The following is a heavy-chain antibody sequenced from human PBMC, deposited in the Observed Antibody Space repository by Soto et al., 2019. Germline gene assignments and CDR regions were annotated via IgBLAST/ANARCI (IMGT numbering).Heavy chain of an antibody. Sequence: QLQIQESGPGLVKPSETLSLTCTVSGASVSRDSYYWGWVRQPPGKGLEWIGSIYYTGTTYYTPSLKSRVTISIDPSKNQCSLNLRSVTASDTAVYYCTRPESVYGRPYSARVDFWGQGTLVTVSS. D-gene: IGHD5-12*01. V-gene: IGHV4-39*01. CDR2: IYYTGTT. J-gene: IGHJ4*02. CDR3: TRPESVYGRPYSARVDF. CDR1: GASVSRDSYY.